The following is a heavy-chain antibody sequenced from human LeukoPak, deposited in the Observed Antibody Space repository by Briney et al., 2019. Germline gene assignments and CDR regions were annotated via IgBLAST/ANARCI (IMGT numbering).Heavy chain of an antibody. CDR3: TCLDSTGKDPNGDY. CDR2: TRNKANRYAT. CDR1: TRXFSGTS. D-gene: IGHD3-9*01. Sequence: PAGSLTLSCPPSTRXFSGTSPHWLRQPAGKGREWVGRTRNKANRYATANAASVKGRHTLPRDDSKNTAYLQMSNLKTEDTAVYYCTCLDSTGKDPNGDYWGQGTVVTVSS. J-gene: IGHJ4*02. V-gene: IGHV3-73*01.